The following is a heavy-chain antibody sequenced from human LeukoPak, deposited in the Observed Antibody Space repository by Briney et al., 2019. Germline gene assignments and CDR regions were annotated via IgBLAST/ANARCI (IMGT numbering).Heavy chain of an antibody. CDR1: GGSISSSSYY. D-gene: IGHD6-13*01. V-gene: IGHV4-39*01. J-gene: IGHJ4*02. CDR3: ARLARGAAADYDY. Sequence: ASETLSLTCTVSGGSISSSSYYWGWIRQPPGKGLEWIGSIYYSGSTYYNPSLKSRATISVDTSKNQFSLKLSSVTAADTAVYYCARLARGAAADYDYWGQGTLVTVSS. CDR2: IYYSGST.